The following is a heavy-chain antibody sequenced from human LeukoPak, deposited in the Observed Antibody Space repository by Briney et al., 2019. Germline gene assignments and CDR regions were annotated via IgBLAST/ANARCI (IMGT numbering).Heavy chain of an antibody. Sequence: PSETLSLTCTVSGGSISSSSYYWGWIRQPPGKGLEWIGYIYHSGSTYYNPSLKSRVTISVDTSKNQFSLKLSSVTAADTAVYYCARGIVRPIIDYWGQGTLVTVSS. CDR1: GGSISSSSYY. V-gene: IGHV4-39*07. CDR2: IYHSGST. D-gene: IGHD3-16*02. CDR3: ARGIVRPIIDY. J-gene: IGHJ4*02.